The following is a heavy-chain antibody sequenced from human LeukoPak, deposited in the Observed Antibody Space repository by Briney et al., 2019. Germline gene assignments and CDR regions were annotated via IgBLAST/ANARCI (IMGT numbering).Heavy chain of an antibody. Sequence: PSETLSLTCTVSGGPISSYYWSWIRQPPGKGLEWIGYIYYSGSTNYNPSLKSRVTISVDTSKNQFSLKLSSVTAADTAVYYCARDSRYCSGGSCVWFDPWGQGTLVTVSS. J-gene: IGHJ5*02. D-gene: IGHD2-15*01. CDR1: GGPISSYY. CDR3: ARDSRYCSGGSCVWFDP. CDR2: IYYSGST. V-gene: IGHV4-59*01.